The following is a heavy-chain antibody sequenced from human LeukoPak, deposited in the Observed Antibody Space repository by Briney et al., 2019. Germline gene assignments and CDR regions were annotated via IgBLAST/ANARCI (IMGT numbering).Heavy chain of an antibody. D-gene: IGHD3-22*01. CDR2: IWYDGSNK. Sequence: GGSLRLSCAASGFTFSSYGMHWVRQAPGKGLEWVAVIWYDGSNKYYADSVKGRFTISRDNSKNTLYLQMNSLRAEDTAVYYCARGPNYYDSSGYSDYWGRGTQVTVSS. J-gene: IGHJ4*02. V-gene: IGHV3-33*01. CDR1: GFTFSSYG. CDR3: ARGPNYYDSSGYSDY.